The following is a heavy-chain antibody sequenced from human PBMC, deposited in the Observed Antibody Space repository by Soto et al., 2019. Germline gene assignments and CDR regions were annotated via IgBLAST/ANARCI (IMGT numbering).Heavy chain of an antibody. CDR1: GGSISSGDYY. CDR2: IYYSGST. D-gene: IGHD3-3*01. Sequence: SETLSLTCTVSGGSISSGDYYWSWIRQPPGKGLEWIGYIYYSGSTYYNPSLKSRVTISVDTSKNQFSLKLSSVTAADTAVYYCARTTYYDFWSGRGGFDYWGQGTLVTVYS. CDR3: ARTTYYDFWSGRGGFDY. J-gene: IGHJ4*02. V-gene: IGHV4-30-4*01.